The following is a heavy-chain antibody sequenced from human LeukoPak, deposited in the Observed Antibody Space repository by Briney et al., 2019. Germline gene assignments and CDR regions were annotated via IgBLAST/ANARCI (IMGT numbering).Heavy chain of an antibody. D-gene: IGHD3-10*01. J-gene: IGHJ4*02. Sequence: GGSLRLSCAASGFTVSSNYMSWVRQAPGKGLEWVSVIYSGGSTYYADSVKGRFTISRDNSKNTLYLQMNSLRAEDTAVYYCARDGRQYYYGSGARYLDYWGQGTLVTVSS. CDR1: GFTVSSNY. CDR2: IYSGGST. V-gene: IGHV3-66*01. CDR3: ARDGRQYYYGSGARYLDY.